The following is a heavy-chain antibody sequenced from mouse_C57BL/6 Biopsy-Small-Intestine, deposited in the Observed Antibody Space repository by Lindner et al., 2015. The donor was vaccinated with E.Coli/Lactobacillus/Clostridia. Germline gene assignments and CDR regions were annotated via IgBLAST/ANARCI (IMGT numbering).Heavy chain of an antibody. Sequence: VQLQESGADLVKPGASVKLSCTASGFNIKDYYIHWVKQKTDQGLEWIGRIDPGDGESKYAPKFQDKATITADTSSNTAYLHLSSLTSEDSAVYFCTREALFARGYFDVWGTGTTVTVSS. D-gene: IGHD1-1*01. J-gene: IGHJ1*03. CDR1: GFNIKDYY. CDR3: TREALFARGYFDV. CDR2: IDPGDGES. V-gene: IGHV14-2*01.